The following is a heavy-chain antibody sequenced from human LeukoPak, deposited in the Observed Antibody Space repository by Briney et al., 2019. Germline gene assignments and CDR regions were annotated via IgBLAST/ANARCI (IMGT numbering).Heavy chain of an antibody. J-gene: IGHJ4*02. CDR1: GGSFSGYY. CDR2: IHYSGSI. Sequence: SETLSLTCAAYGGSFSGYYWTWIRQPPGKGLEWIGEIHYSGSINYNPSLKSRVTISADTSNNHFSLKVNSVTAADTAVYYCSRGTDAYKCGNSWGQGTLVTVSS. D-gene: IGHD5-24*01. CDR3: SRGTDAYKCGNS. V-gene: IGHV4-34*01.